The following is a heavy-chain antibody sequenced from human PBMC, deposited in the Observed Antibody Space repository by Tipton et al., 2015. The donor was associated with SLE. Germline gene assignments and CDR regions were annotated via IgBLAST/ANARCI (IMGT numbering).Heavy chain of an antibody. CDR1: GYTFTSYG. CDR3: AREVYSGSYYYYYGMDV. CDR2: ISTYNGNT. J-gene: IGHJ6*02. Sequence: QVQLVQSGAEVKKPGASVKVSCKASGYTFTSYGISWVRQAPGQGLEWMGWISTYNGNTHYAQNLQGRVTMTTYTSTSTAYMELRSLRSDDPAVYYCAREVYSGSYYYYYGMDVWGQGTTVTISS. D-gene: IGHD3-10*01. V-gene: IGHV1-18*01.